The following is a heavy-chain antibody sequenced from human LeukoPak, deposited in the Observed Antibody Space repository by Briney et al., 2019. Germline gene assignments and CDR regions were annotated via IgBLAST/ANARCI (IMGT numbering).Heavy chain of an antibody. CDR2: INHSGST. J-gene: IGHJ4*02. CDR3: ARNTRSSSSRKYYFDY. D-gene: IGHD6-6*01. Sequence: SETLSLTCAVYGGSFSGYYWSWIRQPPGKGLEWIGEINHSGSTNYNPSLKSRVTISVDTSKNQFSLKLSSVTAADTAVYYCARNTRSSSSRKYYFDYWGQGTLVTVSS. CDR1: GGSFSGYY. V-gene: IGHV4-34*01.